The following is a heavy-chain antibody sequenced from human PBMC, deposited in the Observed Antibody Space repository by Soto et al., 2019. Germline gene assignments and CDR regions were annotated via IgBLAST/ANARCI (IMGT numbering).Heavy chain of an antibody. CDR1: GGSISSGDYY. CDR2: IYYSGST. CDR3: ARAPAELPAYDCGMDV. J-gene: IGHJ6*02. V-gene: IGHV4-30-4*01. D-gene: IGHD1-7*01. Sequence: QVQLQESGPGLVKPSQTLSLTCTVSGGSISSGDYYWSSIRQPPGKVMEWIGYIYYSGSTYSNPSLHSRVTISLDTSKNQFSLKLGSVTDADTAVYDCARAPAELPAYDCGMDVWGQGTTVTVSS.